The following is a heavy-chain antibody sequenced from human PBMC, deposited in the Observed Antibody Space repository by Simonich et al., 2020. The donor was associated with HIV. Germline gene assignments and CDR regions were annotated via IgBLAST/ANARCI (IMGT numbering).Heavy chain of an antibody. Sequence: QVQLQQWGAGLLKPSETLSLTCAVYGVSFSGYYWSWIRQPPGKGLGWIGENNHSGSTNYNPSLKSRVTISVDTSKNQFSLKLSSVTAADTAVYYCARLTAGGLGEYFQHWGQGTLVTVSS. D-gene: IGHD6-13*01. CDR3: ARLTAGGLGEYFQH. CDR1: GVSFSGYY. J-gene: IGHJ1*01. V-gene: IGHV4-34*01. CDR2: NNHSGST.